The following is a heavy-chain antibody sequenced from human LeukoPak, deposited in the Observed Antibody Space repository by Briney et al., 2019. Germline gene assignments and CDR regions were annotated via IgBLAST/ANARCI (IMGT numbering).Heavy chain of an antibody. J-gene: IGHJ4*02. CDR2: IKQDGSEK. Sequence: GGSLRLSCAASGFTFSSYWMSWVRQAPGKGLEWVANIKQDGSEKYYVDSVKGRFTISRDNSKNTLYLQMNSLRAEDTAVYYCAKVNEQWLVPDWDYWGQGTLVTVSS. CDR1: GFTFSSYW. V-gene: IGHV3-7*01. CDR3: AKVNEQWLVPDWDY. D-gene: IGHD6-19*01.